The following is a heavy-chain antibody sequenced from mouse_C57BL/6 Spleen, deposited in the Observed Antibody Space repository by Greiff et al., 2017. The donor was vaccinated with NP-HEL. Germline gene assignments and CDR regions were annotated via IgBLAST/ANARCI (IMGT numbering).Heavy chain of an antibody. Sequence: VQLQQSGAELVKPGASVKISCKASGYAFSSYWMNWVKQRPGKGLEWIGQIYPGDGDTNYNGKFKGKATLTADKSSSTAYMQLSSLTSEDSAVYFCARKADSYYYGSSLYFDYWGQGTTLTVSS. CDR1: GYAFSSYW. CDR2: IYPGDGDT. J-gene: IGHJ2*01. V-gene: IGHV1-80*01. CDR3: ARKADSYYYGSSLYFDY. D-gene: IGHD1-1*01.